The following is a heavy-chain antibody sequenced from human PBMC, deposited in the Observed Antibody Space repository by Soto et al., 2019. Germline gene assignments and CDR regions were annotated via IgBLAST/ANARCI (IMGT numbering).Heavy chain of an antibody. CDR2: ISWDGADT. V-gene: IGHV3-43*01. CDR3: ARDSSPYYDFWSGFYTYFDC. Sequence: GGSLRLSCAASGFPFDDYSMNWVRQVPGKGLEWVYLISWDGADTNYADSVKGRFTISRDNAKNALFVQMNSLRADDTVGYYCARDSSPYYDFWSGFYTYFDCWGQGALVTVSS. D-gene: IGHD3-3*01. CDR1: GFPFDDYS. J-gene: IGHJ4*02.